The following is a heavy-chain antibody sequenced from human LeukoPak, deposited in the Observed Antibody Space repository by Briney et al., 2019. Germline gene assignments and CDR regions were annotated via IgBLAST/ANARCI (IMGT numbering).Heavy chain of an antibody. V-gene: IGHV5-51*01. CDR3: ARPATLSPYGGNLYFDY. CDR2: IYPGDSDT. CDR1: GYSFTSYW. D-gene: IGHD4-23*01. Sequence: GESLKISCKGSGYSFTSYWIGWVRQMPGKGLEWMGSIYPGDSDTKYSPSFQGQVTISADKSISTAYLQWSSLKASDTAMYYCARPATLSPYGGNLYFDYWGQGTLVTVSS. J-gene: IGHJ4*02.